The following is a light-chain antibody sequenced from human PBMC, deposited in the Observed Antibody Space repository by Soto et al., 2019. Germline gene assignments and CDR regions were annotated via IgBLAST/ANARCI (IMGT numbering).Light chain of an antibody. CDR2: NVT. V-gene: IGLV2-11*01. J-gene: IGLJ1*01. CDR3: CSYAGTYTFYV. CDR1: SSDVGGYDY. Sequence: QSALTQPRSVSGSPGQSVTISCTGTSSDVGGYDYVSWYQQHPGKAQKLMIYNVTKRPSGVPDRFSGSRSGNTASLTISGLQAEDDADYYCCSYAGTYTFYVFGTG.